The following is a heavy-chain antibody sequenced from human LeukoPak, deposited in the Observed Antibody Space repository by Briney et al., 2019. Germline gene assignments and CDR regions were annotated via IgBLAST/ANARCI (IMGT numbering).Heavy chain of an antibody. V-gene: IGHV1-69*05. CDR2: IIPIFGTT. Sequence: ASVKVSCKASGDTFSTYTINWVRQAPGQGLEWMGGIIPIFGTTNYAQKFQGRVTITTDESTSTAYMDLSSLRSEDTAVYYCATDASGDYLNYWGQGTLVTVSS. J-gene: IGHJ4*02. CDR1: GDTFSTYT. CDR3: ATDASGDYLNY. D-gene: IGHD4-17*01.